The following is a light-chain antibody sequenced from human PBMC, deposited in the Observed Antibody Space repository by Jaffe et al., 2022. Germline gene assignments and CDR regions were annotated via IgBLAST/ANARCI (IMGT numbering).Light chain of an antibody. Sequence: SYVLTQPPSVSVAPGETASLTCGGQNLGTKSVHWYQQKPGQAPVVVISHHGYRPSGIPDRFSNSNSDNTATLTVTGVEAGDEADYYCQVWDSARVVFGGGTKLTVL. CDR2: HHG. CDR3: QVWDSARVV. CDR1: NLGTKS. V-gene: IGLV3-21*01. J-gene: IGLJ2*01.